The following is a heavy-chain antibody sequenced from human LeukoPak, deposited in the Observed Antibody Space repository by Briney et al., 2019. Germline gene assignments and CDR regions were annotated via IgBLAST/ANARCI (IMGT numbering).Heavy chain of an antibody. D-gene: IGHD3-10*01. CDR1: GGSISSSSYY. J-gene: IGHJ6*02. V-gene: IGHV4-39*07. CDR2: IYYSGST. Sequence: ASETLSLTCTVAGGSISSSSYYWGWIRQPPGKGLEWIGGIYYSGSTYYNPSLKSRVTISVDTCKNQFSLKLSSVTPADTAVYYRARVTLVRGSWAQGYYGMDVWGHGTTVPVSS. CDR3: ARVTLVRGSWAQGYYGMDV.